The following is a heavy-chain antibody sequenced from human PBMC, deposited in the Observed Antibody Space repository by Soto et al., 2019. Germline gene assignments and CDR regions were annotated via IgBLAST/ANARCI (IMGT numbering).Heavy chain of an antibody. CDR3: ARGPGGPDGPGDY. CDR2: INAGNGNT. J-gene: IGHJ4*02. Sequence: QVQLVQSGAEVKKPGASVKVSCKASGYTFTSYAMQWVRQAPGQRLEGMGWINAGNGNTKYSQKFQGRVTITRDTPASTANMELSSLRSEDTAVYYCARGPGGPDGPGDYWGQGTLVTVSS. CDR1: GYTFTSYA. V-gene: IGHV1-3*01. D-gene: IGHD2-15*01.